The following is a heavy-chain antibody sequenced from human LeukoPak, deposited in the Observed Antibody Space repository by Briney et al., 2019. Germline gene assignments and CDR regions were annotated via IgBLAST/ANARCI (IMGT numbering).Heavy chain of an antibody. CDR1: GFTFSSYA. Sequence: GGSLRLSCASSGFTFSSYAMSWVRQAPGKGLEWVSTIGGTGVRTYYADSVKGRFTIPRDNSKNTLFLQINSLRAEDTAVYFCAKDRLGGPYFFHYWGQGTLVTVSS. CDR2: IGGTGVRT. D-gene: IGHD3-16*01. CDR3: AKDRLGGPYFFHY. J-gene: IGHJ4*02. V-gene: IGHV3-23*01.